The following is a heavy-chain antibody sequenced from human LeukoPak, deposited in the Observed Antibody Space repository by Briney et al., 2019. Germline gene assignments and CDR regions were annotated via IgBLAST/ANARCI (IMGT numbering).Heavy chain of an antibody. Sequence: SETLSLTCTVSVGSISSYYWSWIRQPGAKGLEGIRRIYSSGSTNYNPSLKSRVTISLETSKNQFSLKLTSVTAADTAVYYCARAGYYYYYMDVWGKGTTVTVSS. CDR1: VGSISSYY. J-gene: IGHJ6*03. CDR2: IYSSGST. V-gene: IGHV4-4*07. CDR3: ARAGYYYYYMDV.